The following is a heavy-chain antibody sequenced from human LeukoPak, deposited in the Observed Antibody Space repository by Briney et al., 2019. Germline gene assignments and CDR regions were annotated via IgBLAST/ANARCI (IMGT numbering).Heavy chain of an antibody. D-gene: IGHD6-19*01. Sequence: SETLSLTCTVSGGPISSYYWSWIRQPPGKGLEWIGYIYYSGSTNYNPSLKSRVTISVDTSKNQFSLKLSSVTAADTAVYYCARLSSGRGAFDIWGQGTMVTVSS. V-gene: IGHV4-59*01. J-gene: IGHJ3*02. CDR2: IYYSGST. CDR3: ARLSSGRGAFDI. CDR1: GGPISSYY.